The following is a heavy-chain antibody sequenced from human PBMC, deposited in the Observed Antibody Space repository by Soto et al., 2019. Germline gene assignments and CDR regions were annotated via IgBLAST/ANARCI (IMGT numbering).Heavy chain of an antibody. CDR2: IKFDGSTT. V-gene: IGHV3-74*01. Sequence: GGSLRLSCAASGFAFSTYWMHWVRQAPGKGLLWVSRIKFDGSTTYYADSVKGRFTISRDDAENTLYPQMNGLRVDDTAVYYCARGAKNIYAMDVWGQGTTVTVSS. CDR3: ARGAKNIYAMDV. J-gene: IGHJ6*02. CDR1: GFAFSTYW.